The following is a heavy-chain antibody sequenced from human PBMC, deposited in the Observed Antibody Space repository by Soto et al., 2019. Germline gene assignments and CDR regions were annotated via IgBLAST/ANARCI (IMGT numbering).Heavy chain of an antibody. V-gene: IGHV4-31*03. Sequence: SETLSRTCIVSGGSISSGGYYWSWIRQHPGKRLEWIGYIYYSGSTYYNPSLKSRVTISVDASKNQFSLKLSSVTAADTAVYYCAREGLGCSGGSCYHYYYGMDVWGQGTTVNV. D-gene: IGHD2-15*01. CDR2: IYYSGST. J-gene: IGHJ6*02. CDR3: AREGLGCSGGSCYHYYYGMDV. CDR1: GGSISSGGYY.